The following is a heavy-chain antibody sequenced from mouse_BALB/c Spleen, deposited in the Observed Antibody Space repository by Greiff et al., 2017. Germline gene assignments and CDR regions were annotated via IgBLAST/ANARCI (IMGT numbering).Heavy chain of an antibody. D-gene: IGHD2-4*01. CDR3: VRHGSTMITTGWYFDV. J-gene: IGHJ1*01. CDR1: GFTFNTYA. Sequence: EVMLVESGGGLVQPKGSLKLSCAASGFTFNTYAMNWVRQAPGKGLEWVARIRSKSNNYATYYADSVKDRFTISRDDSQSMLYLQMNNLKTEDTAMYYCVRHGSTMITTGWYFDVWGAGTTVTVSS. V-gene: IGHV10-1*02. CDR2: IRSKSNNYAT.